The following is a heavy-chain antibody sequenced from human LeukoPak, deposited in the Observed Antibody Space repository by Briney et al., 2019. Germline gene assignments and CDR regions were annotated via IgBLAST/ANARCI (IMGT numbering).Heavy chain of an antibody. CDR3: ARDYYDSSAEKDY. Sequence: ASVKVSCKASGYTFTGYYMHWVRQAPGQGLEWMGWINPHSGGTNYAQKFQGRVTMTRDTSISTAYMELSRLRSDDTAVYYCARDYYDSSAEKDYWGQGTLVTVSS. D-gene: IGHD3-22*01. CDR1: GYTFTGYY. V-gene: IGHV1-2*02. J-gene: IGHJ4*02. CDR2: INPHSGGT.